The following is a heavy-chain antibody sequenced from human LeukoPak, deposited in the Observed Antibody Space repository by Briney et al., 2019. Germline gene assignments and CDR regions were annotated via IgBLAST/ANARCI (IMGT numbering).Heavy chain of an antibody. CDR1: GGSFSGYY. V-gene: IGHV4-34*01. Sequence: NPSETLSLTCAVYGGSFSGYYWSWIRQPPGKGLEWIGEINHSGSTNYNPSLKSRVTISVDTSKNQFSLKLSSVTAADTAVYYCARDVVRDYFDYWGQGTPVTVSS. CDR2: INHSGST. D-gene: IGHD2-21*01. CDR3: ARDVVRDYFDY. J-gene: IGHJ4*02.